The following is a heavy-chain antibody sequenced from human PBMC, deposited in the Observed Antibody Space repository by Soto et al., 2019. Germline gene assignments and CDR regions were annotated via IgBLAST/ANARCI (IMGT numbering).Heavy chain of an antibody. J-gene: IGHJ4*02. D-gene: IGHD5-12*01. CDR1: GGSSSSGDYY. CDR2: IYYSGST. Sequence: RLSLSGPVSGGSSSSGDYYWRWIRQPPGKGLEWIGYIYYSGSTYYNPSLKSRVTISVDTSENQFSLKLSSVTAADKAVYSCARGYSGYDFRLDYWGQGTLVTVSS. CDR3: ARGYSGYDFRLDY. V-gene: IGHV4-30-4*01.